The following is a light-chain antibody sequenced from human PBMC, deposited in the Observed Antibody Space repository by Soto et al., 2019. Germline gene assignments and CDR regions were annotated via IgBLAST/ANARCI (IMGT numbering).Light chain of an antibody. V-gene: IGKV3-15*01. J-gene: IGKJ2*01. Sequence: ETLMTQSPGTLSVSPGEGATLSCRASESVSSLAWYQQKPGQAPRLLIYGASTRATGIPARFSGSGSGTEFTLTISSLQSDDSATYYCQQYNSYLYTFGQGTKVDIK. CDR2: GAS. CDR1: ESVSS. CDR3: QQYNSYLYT.